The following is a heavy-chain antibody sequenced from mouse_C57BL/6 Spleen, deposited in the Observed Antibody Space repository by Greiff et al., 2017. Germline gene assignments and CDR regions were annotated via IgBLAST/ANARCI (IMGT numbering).Heavy chain of an antibody. D-gene: IGHD2-12*01. CDR3: AKNSFPFAY. J-gene: IGHJ3*01. CDR2: INPSSGYT. Sequence: QVHVKQSGAELAKPGASVKLSCKASGYTFTSYWMHWVKQRPGQGLEWIGYINPSSGYTKYNQKFKDKATLTADKSSSTAYMQLSSLTYEDSAVYYCAKNSFPFAYWGQGTLVTVSA. CDR1: GYTFTSYW. V-gene: IGHV1-7*01.